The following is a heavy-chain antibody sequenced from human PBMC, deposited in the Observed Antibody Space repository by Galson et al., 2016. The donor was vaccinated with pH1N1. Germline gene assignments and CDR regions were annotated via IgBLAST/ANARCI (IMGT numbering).Heavy chain of an antibody. CDR3: ARDSSGWYFDY. D-gene: IGHD6-19*01. Sequence: ETLSLTCTVSGDSIGRHYRSWIRQPAGKGLQYIGRIWIGGGTHYNDSLKSRVTMSVDTSKDQFSLKLTSVTAADTAVYYCARDSSGWYFDYWGQGTLVTVSS. V-gene: IGHV4-4*07. J-gene: IGHJ4*02. CDR2: IWIGGGT. CDR1: GDSIGRHY.